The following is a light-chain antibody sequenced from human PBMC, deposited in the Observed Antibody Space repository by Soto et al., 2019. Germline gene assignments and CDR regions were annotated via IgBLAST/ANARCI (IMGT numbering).Light chain of an antibody. CDR3: QQYNIYWT. CDR1: QSISSW. CDR2: KAS. V-gene: IGKV1-5*03. J-gene: IGKJ1*01. Sequence: DIQMPQSPSPLSASVGARVTITCRASQSISSWLAWYQQKPGKAPKLLIYKASSLESGVPSRFSGSGSGTEFTLTISSLQPDDFATYYCQQYNIYWTFGQGTKVEL.